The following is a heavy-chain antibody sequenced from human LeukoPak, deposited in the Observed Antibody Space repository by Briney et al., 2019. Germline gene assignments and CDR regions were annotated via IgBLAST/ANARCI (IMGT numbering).Heavy chain of an antibody. CDR1: GGSISSGDYY. V-gene: IGHV4-61*08. J-gene: IGHJ4*02. Sequence: PSETLSLTCAVSGGSISSGDYYWSWIRQPPGKGLEWIGYIYYSGSTDYNPSLKSRVTISLDTPKKQFSLKLSSVTAADTAVYYCARFSNYWYYFDHWGQGTLVTISS. D-gene: IGHD2-8*02. CDR3: ARFSNYWYYFDH. CDR2: IYYSGST.